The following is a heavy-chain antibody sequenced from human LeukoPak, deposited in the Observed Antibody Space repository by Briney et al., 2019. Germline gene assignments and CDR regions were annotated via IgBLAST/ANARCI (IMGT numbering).Heavy chain of an antibody. J-gene: IGHJ4*02. V-gene: IGHV3-30*02. CDR1: GFPFSSYG. CDR2: IGYDGSNK. Sequence: GGSLRLSCAASGFPFSSYGMHWVRQAPGKGLEWVAFIGYDGSNKYYADSGKGRFTISRDNSKNTLYLQMNSLRAEDTAVYYCAKDWEYYDFWSGLGVFDYWGQGTLVTVSS. D-gene: IGHD3-3*01. CDR3: AKDWEYYDFWSGLGVFDY.